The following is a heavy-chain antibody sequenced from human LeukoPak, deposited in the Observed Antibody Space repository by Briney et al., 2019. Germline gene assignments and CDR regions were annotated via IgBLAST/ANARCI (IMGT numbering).Heavy chain of an antibody. J-gene: IGHJ4*02. V-gene: IGHV1-69*04. D-gene: IGHD3-22*01. Sequence: ASVKVSCKASGGTFSSYAISWVRQAPGQGLEWMGRIIPILGIANYAQKFQGRVTITADKSTSTAYMELSSLRSEDTAVYYCASTNTYYYDSSGTYYFDYWGQGALVTVSS. CDR3: ASTNTYYYDSSGTYYFDY. CDR2: IIPILGIA. CDR1: GGTFSSYA.